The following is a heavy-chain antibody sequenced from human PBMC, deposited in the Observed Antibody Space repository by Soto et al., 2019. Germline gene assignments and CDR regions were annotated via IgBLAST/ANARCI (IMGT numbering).Heavy chain of an antibody. Sequence: SVKVSCKASGGTFSSYAISWVRQAPGQGLEWMGGIIPIFGTANYAQKFQGRVTITADESTSTAYMELSSLRSEDTAVYYCARGVSTYYDILTGLSPSQTYYYYGMDVWGQGTTVTVSS. V-gene: IGHV1-69*13. D-gene: IGHD3-9*01. CDR1: GGTFSSYA. J-gene: IGHJ6*02. CDR3: ARGVSTYYDILTGLSPSQTYYYYGMDV. CDR2: IIPIFGTA.